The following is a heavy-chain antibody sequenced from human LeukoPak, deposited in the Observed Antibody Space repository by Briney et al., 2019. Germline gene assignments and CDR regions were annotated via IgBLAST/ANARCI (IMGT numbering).Heavy chain of an antibody. J-gene: IGHJ4*02. D-gene: IGHD3-22*01. V-gene: IGHV1-2*02. CDR3: ARSSDTMIVVVISPDFDY. Sequence: GASVKGSCKASGYTFTGYYMHWVRQAPGQGLEWMGWINPNSGGTNYAQKFQGRVTMTRDPSISTAYMELSRLRSDDTAVYSCARSSDTMIVVVISPDFDYWGQGTLVTVSS. CDR1: GYTFTGYY. CDR2: INPNSGGT.